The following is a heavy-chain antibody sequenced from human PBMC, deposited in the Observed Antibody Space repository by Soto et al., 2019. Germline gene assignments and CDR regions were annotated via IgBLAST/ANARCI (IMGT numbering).Heavy chain of an antibody. D-gene: IGHD1-1*01. V-gene: IGHV4-59*01. Sequence: SETLSLTCTVSGGSISSYYWSWIRQPPGKGLEWIGYIYYSGSTNYNPSLKSRVTISVDTSKNQFSLKLSSVTAADTAVYYCARDLDTPPYYYYGMDVWGQGTTVTVS. CDR3: ARDLDTPPYYYYGMDV. J-gene: IGHJ6*02. CDR1: GGSISSYY. CDR2: IYYSGST.